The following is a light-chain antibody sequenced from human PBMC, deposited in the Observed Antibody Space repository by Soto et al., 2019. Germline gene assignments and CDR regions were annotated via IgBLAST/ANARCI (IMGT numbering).Light chain of an antibody. CDR3: QSYDSSLSVLYV. J-gene: IGLJ1*01. V-gene: IGLV1-40*01. CDR2: GNT. Sequence: QSALTPPPSVSGAPGQRVTISCTGSSSNIGAGYEVHWFQQLPGTAPKLLIYGNTNRPSGVPDRFSGSKSDTSASLAITGLQPEDEADYYCQSYDSSLSVLYVFGTGTKLTVL. CDR1: SSNIGAGYE.